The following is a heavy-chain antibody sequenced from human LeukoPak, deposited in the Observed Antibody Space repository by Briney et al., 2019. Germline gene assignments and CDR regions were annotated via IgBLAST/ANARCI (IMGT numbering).Heavy chain of an antibody. J-gene: IGHJ3*01. Sequence: GGSLRLSCAASGFSLSNAWVSWVRQAPGWGLEWVGRIKSKTDGGATDYAAPVKGRFTISRDDPKNTLYLQMNSLKTEDTALYYCTCTRGTTTRLAAFDVWGQGTLVTVSS. CDR1: GFSLSNAW. V-gene: IGHV3-15*01. D-gene: IGHD1-1*01. CDR3: TCTRGTTTRLAAFDV. CDR2: IKSKTDGGAT.